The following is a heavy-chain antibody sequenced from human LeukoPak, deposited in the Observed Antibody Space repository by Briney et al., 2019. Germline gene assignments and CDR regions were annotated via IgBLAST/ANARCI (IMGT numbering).Heavy chain of an antibody. CDR3: ARAYYYDSSGYLYYFDY. J-gene: IGHJ4*02. CDR1: GYSFTSYW. Sequence: GESLKISCKGSGYSFTSYWIGWVRQMPGKGLEWMEIIYPGDSDTRYSPSFQGQVTISADKSISTAYLQWSSLKASDTAMYYCARAYYYDSSGYLYYFDYWGQGTLVTVSS. D-gene: IGHD3-22*01. V-gene: IGHV5-51*01. CDR2: IYPGDSDT.